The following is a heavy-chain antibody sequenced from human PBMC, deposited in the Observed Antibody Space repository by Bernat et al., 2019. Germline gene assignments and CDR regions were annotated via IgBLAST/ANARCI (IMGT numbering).Heavy chain of an antibody. Sequence: QVQLVESGGGVVQPGRSPRLSCAASGFTFSSYAMHWVRQAPGKGLEWVAVISYDGSNKYYADSVKGRFTISRDNSKNTLYLQMNSLRAEDTAVYYCERGKVKGYSDYTGVGYFDYWGQGTLVTVSS. V-gene: IGHV3-30*01. J-gene: IGHJ4*02. CDR1: GFTFSSYA. D-gene: IGHD5-12*01. CDR2: ISYDGSNK. CDR3: ERGKVKGYSDYTGVGYFDY.